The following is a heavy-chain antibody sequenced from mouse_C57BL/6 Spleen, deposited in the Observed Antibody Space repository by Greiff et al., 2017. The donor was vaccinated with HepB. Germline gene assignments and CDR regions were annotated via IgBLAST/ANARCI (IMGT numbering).Heavy chain of an antibody. D-gene: IGHD3-2*02. Sequence: VKLQQPGAELVRPGSSVKLSCKASGYTFTSYWMDWVKQRPGQGLEWIGNIYPSDSETHYNQKFKDKATLTVDKSSSTAYMQLSSLTSEDSAVYYCARRGSGSGAMDYWGQGTSVTVSS. J-gene: IGHJ4*01. CDR2: IYPSDSET. CDR3: ARRGSGSGAMDY. CDR1: GYTFTSYW. V-gene: IGHV1-61*01.